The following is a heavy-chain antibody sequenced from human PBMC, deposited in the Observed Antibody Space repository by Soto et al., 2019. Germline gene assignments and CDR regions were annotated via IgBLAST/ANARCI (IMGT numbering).Heavy chain of an antibody. D-gene: IGHD3-22*01. CDR2: IYYSGST. CDR3: GFAQAVVAPEVDV. Sequence: SETLSLTCTVSGGSISSSSYYWGWIRQPPGKGLEWIGSIYYSGSTYYNPSLKSRVTISVDTSKNQFSLKLSSVTAADTAVYYCGFAQAVVAPEVDVWGQGTTVTVSS. CDR1: GGSISSSSYY. V-gene: IGHV4-39*01. J-gene: IGHJ6*02.